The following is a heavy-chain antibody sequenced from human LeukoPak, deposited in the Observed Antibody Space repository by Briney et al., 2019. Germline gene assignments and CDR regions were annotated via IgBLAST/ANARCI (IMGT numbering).Heavy chain of an antibody. CDR2: ISSSSSYI. CDR3: ARETPYSNTWTDFDF. CDR1: GFTFSDYY. D-gene: IGHD6-13*01. J-gene: IGHJ4*02. V-gene: IGHV3-11*06. Sequence: GGSLRLSCAASGFTFSDYYMSWIRQAPGKGLEWVSSISSSSSYIYYADSVKGRFTISRDNAKNSLYLQMNSLRAEDTAVYYCARETPYSNTWTDFDFWGQGTLVTVSS.